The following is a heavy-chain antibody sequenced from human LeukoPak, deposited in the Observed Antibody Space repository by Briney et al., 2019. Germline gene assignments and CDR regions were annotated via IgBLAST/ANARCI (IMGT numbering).Heavy chain of an antibody. Sequence: GGSLRLSRAVSGFTFSSYAMSWVRQAPGKGLEWVSGISGSGGTTNYVDSVKGRFTISRDNSKNTLDLQMNSLRAEDTAVYYCAKDRTVTMENWFDPWGQGTLVTVSS. V-gene: IGHV3-23*01. CDR2: ISGSGGTT. CDR1: GFTFSSYA. J-gene: IGHJ5*02. CDR3: AKDRTVTMENWFDP. D-gene: IGHD4-17*01.